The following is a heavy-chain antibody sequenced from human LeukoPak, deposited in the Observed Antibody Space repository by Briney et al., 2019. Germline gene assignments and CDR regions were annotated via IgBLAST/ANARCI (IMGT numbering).Heavy chain of an antibody. V-gene: IGHV4-59*01. Sequence: KPSETLSLTCTVSGGSISSYYWRWIRQPPGKGLEWIGYIYYSGSTNYNPSLKSRVTISVDTSKNQFSLKLSSVTAADTAVYYCARRRGVVYYYYYGMDVWGQGTTVTVSS. CDR2: IYYSGST. CDR3: ARRRGVVYYYYYGMDV. CDR1: GGSISSYY. J-gene: IGHJ6*02. D-gene: IGHD3-10*01.